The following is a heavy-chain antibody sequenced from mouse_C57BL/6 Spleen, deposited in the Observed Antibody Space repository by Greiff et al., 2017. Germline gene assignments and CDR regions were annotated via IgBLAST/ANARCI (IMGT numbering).Heavy chain of an antibody. CDR2: INPGSGGT. CDR1: GYAFTNYL. D-gene: IGHD4-1*01. V-gene: IGHV1-54*01. J-gene: IGHJ2*01. CDR3: AKGGLGLDY. Sequence: VKVVESGAELVRPGTSVKVSCKASGYAFTNYLIEWVKQRPGQGLEWIGVINPGSGGTNYTEKFKGKATLTTDKSSSTAYMRLSSLTSEDSAVYFCAKGGLGLDYWGQGTTLTVSS.